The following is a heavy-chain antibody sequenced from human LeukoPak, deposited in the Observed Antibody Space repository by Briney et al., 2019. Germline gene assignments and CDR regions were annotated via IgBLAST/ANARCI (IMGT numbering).Heavy chain of an antibody. CDR1: GGSISSYY. D-gene: IGHD3-10*01. V-gene: IGHV4-4*07. CDR2: IYTSGST. J-gene: IGHJ4*02. CDR3: ARGTDGSGSYYKDLLFDC. Sequence: SETLSLTCTVSGGSISSYYWSWIRQPAGKGLEWIGRIYTSGSTNYNPSLKSRVTMSVDTSKNQFSLTLSSVTAADTAVYYCARGTDGSGSYYKDLLFDCGGQGTLVTVSS.